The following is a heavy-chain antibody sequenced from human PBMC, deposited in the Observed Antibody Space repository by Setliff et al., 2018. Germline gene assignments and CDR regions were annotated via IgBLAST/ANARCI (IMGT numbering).Heavy chain of an antibody. CDR1: GYRFTTYW. CDR3: ARLGAPASHDAFDI. J-gene: IGHJ3*02. Sequence: GESLKISCKGSGYRFTTYWIGWVRQMPGKGLEWMGIVFSGDSDTRYSPSFQGQVTMSADKSINTAYLQWSSLKASDTAMYYCARLGAPASHDAFDIWGQGTMVAVSS. V-gene: IGHV5-51*01. D-gene: IGHD6-25*01. CDR2: VFSGDSDT.